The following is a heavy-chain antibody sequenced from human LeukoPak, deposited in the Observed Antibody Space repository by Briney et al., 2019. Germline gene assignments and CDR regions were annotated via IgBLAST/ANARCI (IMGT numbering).Heavy chain of an antibody. D-gene: IGHD5-18*01. Sequence: GASVKVSCKASGYTFTGYYMHWVRQAPGQGLEWMGGIIPIFGTANYAQKFQGRVTITADESTSTAYMELSSLRSEDTAVYYCARAAWGYSYGSPNYYFDYWGQGTLVTVSS. J-gene: IGHJ4*02. CDR2: IIPIFGTA. CDR1: GYTFTGYY. CDR3: ARAAWGYSYGSPNYYFDY. V-gene: IGHV1-69*13.